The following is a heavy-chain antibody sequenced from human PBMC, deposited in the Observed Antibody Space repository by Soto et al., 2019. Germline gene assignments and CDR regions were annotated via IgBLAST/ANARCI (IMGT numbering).Heavy chain of an antibody. Sequence: QVQLVQSGAEVKKPGASVKVSCKASGYTFTGYYMHWVRQAPGQGLEWMGWINPNSGGTNYAQKFQGWVTMTRDTSISTAYMELSRLRSDDTAVYYCARDLLGAIDYYYYGMDVWGQGTTVTVSS. CDR1: GYTFTGYY. CDR2: INPNSGGT. J-gene: IGHJ6*02. CDR3: ARDLLGAIDYYYYGMDV. D-gene: IGHD1-26*01. V-gene: IGHV1-2*04.